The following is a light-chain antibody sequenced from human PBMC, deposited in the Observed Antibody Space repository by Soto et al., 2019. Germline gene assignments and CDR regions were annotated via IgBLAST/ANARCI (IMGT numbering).Light chain of an antibody. CDR1: SSDVGNYNF. Sequence: QSALTQPASVSGSPGQSITISCTGTSSDVGNYNFVSWYQQHPGKAPKLIIFEVNKRPSGVSNRFSGSKSDNTASLTLSGLQAEDEPDYYCCSYAVISTPNWVFGGGTKVTVL. CDR3: CSYAVISTPNWV. V-gene: IGLV2-23*02. J-gene: IGLJ3*02. CDR2: EVN.